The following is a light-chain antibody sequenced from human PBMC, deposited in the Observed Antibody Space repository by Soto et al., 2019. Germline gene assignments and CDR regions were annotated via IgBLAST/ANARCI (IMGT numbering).Light chain of an antibody. Sequence: EIVLAQSPGTLSLSPGDRATLSCRASQSVSSYLSWYQQRPGQAPRLLIFGASARATGIPDRFSGSGSGTDFTLTIGRLEPEDFAMYYCQQYSDSPPTFGQGTKVDIK. CDR2: GAS. CDR3: QQYSDSPPT. V-gene: IGKV3-20*01. CDR1: QSVSSY. J-gene: IGKJ1*01.